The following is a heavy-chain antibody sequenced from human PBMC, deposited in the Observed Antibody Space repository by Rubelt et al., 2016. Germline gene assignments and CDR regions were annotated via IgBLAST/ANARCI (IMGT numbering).Heavy chain of an antibody. D-gene: IGHD3-10*01. CDR2: INHSGST. CDR3: ATRRSALGSFEF. Sequence: QVQLQESGPGLVKPSETLSLTCSVSGGSISSYYWSWIRQPPGKGLEWIGEINHSGSTNYNPSLKSRVTISVDTSKNQFSLKLSSVTAADSAIYNCATRRSALGSFEFWGQGIVVTVSS. V-gene: IGHV4-59*08. J-gene: IGHJ4*02. CDR1: GGSISSYY.